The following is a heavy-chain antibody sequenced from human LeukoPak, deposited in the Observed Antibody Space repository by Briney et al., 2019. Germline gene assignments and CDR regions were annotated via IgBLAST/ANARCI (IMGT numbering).Heavy chain of an antibody. CDR3: ARGFRDGYNPG. D-gene: IGHD5-24*01. CDR2: IYSGGST. V-gene: IGHV3-66*02. J-gene: IGHJ4*02. CDR1: GFTFSSYS. Sequence: GGSLRLSCAASGFTFSSYSMNWVRQAPGKGLEWVSVIYSGGSTYYADSVKGRFTISRDNSKNTLYLQMNSLRAEDTAVYYCARGFRDGYNPGWGQGTLVTVSS.